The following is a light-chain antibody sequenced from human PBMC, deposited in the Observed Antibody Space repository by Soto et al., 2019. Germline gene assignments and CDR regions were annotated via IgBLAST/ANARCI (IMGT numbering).Light chain of an antibody. J-gene: IGKJ1*01. CDR3: QQYDSSPQT. CDR2: GAS. V-gene: IGKV3-20*01. CDR1: QSVSSSY. Sequence: EIVLTQSPGTRSLSPGERATLSCRASQSVSSSYLAWYQQKPGQAPRLLIYGASSRATGIADRFSGSGSGTDFTLTISRLEPEDFAVYYCQQYDSSPQTFGQGTNVDIK.